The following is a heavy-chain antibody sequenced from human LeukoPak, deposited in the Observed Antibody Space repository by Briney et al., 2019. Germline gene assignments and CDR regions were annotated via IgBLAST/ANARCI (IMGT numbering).Heavy chain of an antibody. CDR1: GFTFSSYG. J-gene: IGHJ4*02. V-gene: IGHV3-23*01. D-gene: IGHD5-12*01. Sequence: GGTLRLSCAASGFTFSSYGMSWVRQAPGKGLEWVSAISGSGGSTYYADSVKGRFTISRDNSKNTLYLQMNSLRAEDTAVYYCAKDDIVATIGEYYFGYWGQGTLVTVSS. CDR3: AKDDIVATIGEYYFGY. CDR2: ISGSGGST.